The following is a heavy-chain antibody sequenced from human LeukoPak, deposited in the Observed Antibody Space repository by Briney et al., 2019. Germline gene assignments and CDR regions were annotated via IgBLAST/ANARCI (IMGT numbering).Heavy chain of an antibody. CDR3: TTRRQDGW. J-gene: IGHJ4*02. V-gene: IGHV3-15*01. D-gene: IGHD2-15*01. CDR2: TKSKSDGGTI. CDR1: GFTFSDAW. Sequence: GGSLRLSCVGSGFTFSDAWMSWVRQAPGKGLEWAGRTKSKSDGGTIDYAAPVKGRFTISRDDSRNTLYLQLNSLKTEDTAVYYCTTRRQDGWWGQGTLVTVS.